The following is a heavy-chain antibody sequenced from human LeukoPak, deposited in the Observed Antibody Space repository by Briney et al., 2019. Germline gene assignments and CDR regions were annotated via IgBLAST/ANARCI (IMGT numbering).Heavy chain of an antibody. D-gene: IGHD2-15*01. Sequence: SVKVSCKTSGGTFINYGFTWVRQAPGQGLEWMGGIIPIFGTGKYAQKFQGRVTIIADEFTSTAYMELSSLRSEDTAVYSGASRYCSGGSCCSRVYYYYYMDVWGKGTTVTVSS. V-gene: IGHV1-69*13. J-gene: IGHJ6*03. CDR3: ASRYCSGGSCCSRVYYYYYMDV. CDR2: IIPIFGTG. CDR1: GGTFINYG.